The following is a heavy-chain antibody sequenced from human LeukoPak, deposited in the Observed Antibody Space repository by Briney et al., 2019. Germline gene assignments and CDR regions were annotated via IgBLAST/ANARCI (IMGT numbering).Heavy chain of an antibody. CDR3: ARDVADELGSVAGTDC. J-gene: IGHJ4*02. D-gene: IGHD6-19*01. CDR2: INPSGGST. V-gene: IGHV1-46*01. Sequence: ASVKVSCKASGYTFTSYYMHWVRQAPGQGLEWMGIINPSGGSTSYAQKFQGRVTMTRDTSTSTVYMELSSLRSEDTAVYYCARDVADELGSVAGTDCWGQGTLVTVSS. CDR1: GYTFTSYY.